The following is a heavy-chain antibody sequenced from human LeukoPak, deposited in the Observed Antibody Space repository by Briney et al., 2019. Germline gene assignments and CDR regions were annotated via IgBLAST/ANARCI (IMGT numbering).Heavy chain of an antibody. CDR3: ARGYYDFWSGYVQYPWFDP. D-gene: IGHD3-3*01. CDR1: GGSIGTYY. J-gene: IGHJ5*02. CDR2: IYNSGNT. Sequence: SETLSLTCTVSGGSIGTYYWSWIRQPPGKGREGVGYIYNSGNTNYNPSLKSRVTISVDTSKSQFSLQLTSVTAADTAVYYCARGYYDFWSGYVQYPWFDPWSQGTLVTVSS. V-gene: IGHV4-59*01.